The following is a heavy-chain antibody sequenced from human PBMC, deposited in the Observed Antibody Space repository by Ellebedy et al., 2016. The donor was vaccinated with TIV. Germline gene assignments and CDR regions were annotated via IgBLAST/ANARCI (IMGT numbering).Heavy chain of an antibody. CDR1: GYTFTRYG. D-gene: IGHD1-26*01. CDR2: ISAYSGYT. J-gene: IGHJ5*02. CDR3: ARDPIVGAIMGNNWFDP. Sequence: GESLKISCKASGYTFTRYGITWVRQAPGQGLEWMGWISAYSGYTNYAQKFQGRVTLTKDRSTSTVYMELRTLRSDDTAVYYCARDPIVGAIMGNNWFDPWGQGTLVTVSS. V-gene: IGHV1-18*01.